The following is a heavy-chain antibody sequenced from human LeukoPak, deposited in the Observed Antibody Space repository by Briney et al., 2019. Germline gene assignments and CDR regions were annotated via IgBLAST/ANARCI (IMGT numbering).Heavy chain of an antibody. J-gene: IGHJ4*02. V-gene: IGHV4-34*01. CDR2: INHSGST. CDR1: GGSFSGYY. D-gene: IGHD6-13*01. CDR3: ARALSGSWYPFDY. Sequence: PSETLSLTCAVYGGSFSGYYWSWIRQPPGKGLEWIGEINHSGSTNYNPSLKSRVTISVDTSKNQFSLKLSSVTAADTAVYYCARALSGSWYPFDYWGQGTLVTVSS.